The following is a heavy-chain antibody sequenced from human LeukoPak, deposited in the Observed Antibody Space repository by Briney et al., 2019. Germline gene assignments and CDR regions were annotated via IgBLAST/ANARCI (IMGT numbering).Heavy chain of an antibody. Sequence: ASVKVSCKASGYTFTSYDINWVRQATGQGLEWMGWMNPNSGNTGYAQKFQGRVTMTRNTSISTAYMELSSLRSEDTAVYYCARGLREGGEFHLIFYYMDVWGKGTTVSVSS. CDR2: MNPNSGNT. J-gene: IGHJ6*03. CDR1: GYTFTSYD. CDR3: ARGLREGGEFHLIFYYMDV. V-gene: IGHV1-8*01. D-gene: IGHD3-16*01.